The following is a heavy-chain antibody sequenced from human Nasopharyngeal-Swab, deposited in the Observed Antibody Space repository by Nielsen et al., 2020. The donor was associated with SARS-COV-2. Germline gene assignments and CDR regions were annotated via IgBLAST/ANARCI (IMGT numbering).Heavy chain of an antibody. V-gene: IGHV1-46*01. CDR3: ARGPPGYCSSTSCSYYYYYVDV. CDR2: INPSGGST. J-gene: IGHJ6*03. D-gene: IGHD2-2*03. CDR1: GYTFTSYY. Sequence: ASVKVSCKASGYTFTSYYMHWVRQAPGQGLEWMGIINPSGGSTSYAQKFQGRVTMTRDTSTSTVYMELSSLRSEDTAVYYCARGPPGYCSSTSCSYYYYYVDVWGKGTTVTVSS.